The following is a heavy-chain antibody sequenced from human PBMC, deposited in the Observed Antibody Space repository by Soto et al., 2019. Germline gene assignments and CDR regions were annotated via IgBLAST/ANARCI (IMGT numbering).Heavy chain of an antibody. V-gene: IGHV4-39*01. D-gene: IGHD2-15*01. J-gene: IGHJ4*02. CDR2: IYYSGST. CDR3: ARHTPAISISDH. CDR1: DGSIRSSSYY. Sequence: TSETLSLTCTVSDGSIRSSSYYWGWIRQPPGKGLEWIGSIYYSGSTYYNPSLKSRVTISVDTSKNQFSLKLSSVTAADTAVYYCARHTPAISISDHWGQGTLVTVSS.